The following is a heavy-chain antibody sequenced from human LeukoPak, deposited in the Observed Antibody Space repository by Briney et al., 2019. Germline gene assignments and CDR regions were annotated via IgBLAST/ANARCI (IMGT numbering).Heavy chain of an antibody. V-gene: IGHV3-21*04. CDR2: ISSNGRYI. CDR3: ARDPNGDYLGAFEF. J-gene: IGHJ3*01. CDR1: GFSFSNFA. D-gene: IGHD4-17*01. Sequence: GGSLRLSCAASGFSFSNFAMNWVRQAPGKGLEWVSSISSNGRYIYDADSVKGRFTISRDNGENSLYLQMNSLRAEDSAQYFCARDPNGDYLGAFEFCGQGTVVTVSS.